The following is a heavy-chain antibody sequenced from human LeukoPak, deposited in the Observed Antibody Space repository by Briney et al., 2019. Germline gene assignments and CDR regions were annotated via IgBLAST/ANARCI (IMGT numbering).Heavy chain of an antibody. J-gene: IGHJ4*02. CDR1: GFTFSSYS. CDR2: ISSSSTTI. CDR3: ARDSYGNSGYYYISDY. V-gene: IGHV3-48*02. Sequence: GWSLRLSCAASGFTFSSYSLSWVRQAPRKGLEWVSYISSSSTTIYYADSVKGRFTISRDNAKNSLYLQMNSLRDEDTAVYYCARDSYGNSGYYYISDYWGQGALVTVSS. D-gene: IGHD3-22*01.